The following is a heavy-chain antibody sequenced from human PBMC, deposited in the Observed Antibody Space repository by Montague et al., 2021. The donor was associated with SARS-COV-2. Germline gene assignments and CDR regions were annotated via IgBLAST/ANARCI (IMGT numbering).Heavy chain of an antibody. J-gene: IGHJ6*02. CDR2: FYYSGST. D-gene: IGHD3-9*01. V-gene: IGHV4-61*01. CDR1: GGSVSSDSYY. Sequence: SETLSLTCTVSGGSVSSDSYYWSWIRQPLGKGLEWIGYFYYSGSTNYNPSLKSRVTISVDTSKNQFSLKLTSVTAADTAVYFCARVYYDISAMDVWGQGTTVTVSS. CDR3: ARVYYDISAMDV.